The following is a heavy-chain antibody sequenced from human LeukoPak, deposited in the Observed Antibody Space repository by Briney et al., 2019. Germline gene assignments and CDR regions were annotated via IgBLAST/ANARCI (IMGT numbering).Heavy chain of an antibody. CDR3: ARVPRSYYYYYYMDV. Sequence: SGTLSLTCNVSGGSISGYHWSWIRQSPGKGLEWLGYIYYSGSSNYNPSLKSRVTMSADTSKNQFSLKLSSVTAADTAVYYCARVPRSYYYYYYMDVWGKGTTVTVSS. CDR1: GGSISGYH. CDR2: IYYSGSS. V-gene: IGHV4-59*01. J-gene: IGHJ6*03.